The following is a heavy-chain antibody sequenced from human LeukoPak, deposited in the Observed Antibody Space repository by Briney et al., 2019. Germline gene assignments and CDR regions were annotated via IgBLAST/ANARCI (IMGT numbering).Heavy chain of an antibody. V-gene: IGHV1-2*02. Sequence: ASVKVSCKASGYTFTGYYMHWVRQAPGQGLEWMGWINPNSGGTNYAQKFQGRVTMTRDTSISTAYMELSRLRSDDTAVYYCARKRPTHCSSTSCYNPFDYWGQGTLVTVSS. CDR3: ARKRPTHCSSTSCYNPFDY. J-gene: IGHJ4*02. D-gene: IGHD2-2*02. CDR2: INPNSGGT. CDR1: GYTFTGYY.